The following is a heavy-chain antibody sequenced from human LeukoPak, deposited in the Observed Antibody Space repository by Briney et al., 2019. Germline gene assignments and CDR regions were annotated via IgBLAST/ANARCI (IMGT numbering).Heavy chain of an antibody. J-gene: IGHJ4*02. CDR1: GYTLTELS. D-gene: IGHD3-22*01. CDR3: ATAIKTYDSSGYFFDY. V-gene: IGHV1-24*01. Sequence: ASVKVSCKVSGYTLTELSMHWVRQAPAKGLEWLGGFDPEDGETIYAQKFQGRVTMTEDTSTDTAYMELSSLRSEDTAVYYCATAIKTYDSSGYFFDYWGQGTLVTVSS. CDR2: FDPEDGET.